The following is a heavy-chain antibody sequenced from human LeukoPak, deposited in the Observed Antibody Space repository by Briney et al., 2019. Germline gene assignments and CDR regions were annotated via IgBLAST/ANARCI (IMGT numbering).Heavy chain of an antibody. J-gene: IGHJ4*02. V-gene: IGHV1-69*05. D-gene: IGHD4-23*01. CDR3: ARATAEYSGYGIGSYGGNSGSFDY. CDR1: GGTFSSYA. CDR2: IIPIFGTA. Sequence: ASVKVSCKASGGTFSSYAISWVRQAPGPGLEWMGGIIPIFGTANYAQKFQGRVTITTDESTSTAYMELSSLRSEDTAVYYCARATAEYSGYGIGSYGGNSGSFDYWGQGTLVTVSS.